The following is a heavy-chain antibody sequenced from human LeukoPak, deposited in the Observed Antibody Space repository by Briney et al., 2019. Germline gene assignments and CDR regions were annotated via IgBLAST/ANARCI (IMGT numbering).Heavy chain of an antibody. V-gene: IGHV3-23*01. Sequence: PGGSLRLSCTASGFTFSSSAITWVRQAPGKGLECVSGISGSGSGTYYADFVKGRFTISRDNSKNTMYLEMNSLRAEDTAVYYCAKMNGYMDVWGKGTTVTVSS. CDR3: AKMNGYMDV. CDR1: GFTFSSSA. CDR2: ISGSGSGT. D-gene: IGHD1-1*01. J-gene: IGHJ6*03.